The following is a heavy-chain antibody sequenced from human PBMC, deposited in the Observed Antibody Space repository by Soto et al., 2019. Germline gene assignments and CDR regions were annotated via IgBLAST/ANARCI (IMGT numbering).Heavy chain of an antibody. D-gene: IGHD3-3*01. V-gene: IGHV3-7*03. CDR2: IKQDGSEK. Sequence: GGSLRLSCAASGFTFSSYWMSWVRQAPGKGLEWVANIKQDGSEKYYVDSVKGRFTISRDNAKNSLYLQMNSLRAEDTAVYYCAREGDDFWSGYYSGGYHYGMDVWGQGTTVTVSS. J-gene: IGHJ6*02. CDR1: GFTFSSYW. CDR3: AREGDDFWSGYYSGGYHYGMDV.